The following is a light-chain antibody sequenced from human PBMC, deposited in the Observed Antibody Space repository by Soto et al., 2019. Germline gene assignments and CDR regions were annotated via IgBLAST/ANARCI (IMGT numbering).Light chain of an antibody. CDR2: AAS. CDR3: QQLNSYPLT. CDR1: QGISSY. V-gene: IGKV1-9*01. Sequence: IQLTQSPSSLSASVGDRVTITCRASQGISSYLAWYQQKPGKAPKLLIYAASTLQSGVPSRFSGSGSGTDFTLTISSLQPEDFATYYCQQLNSYPLTLGGATKVEI. J-gene: IGKJ4*01.